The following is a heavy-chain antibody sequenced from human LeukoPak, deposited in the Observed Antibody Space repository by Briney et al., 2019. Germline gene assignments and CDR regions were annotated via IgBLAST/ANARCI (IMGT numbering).Heavy chain of an antibody. D-gene: IGHD2-2*01. CDR1: GGSISSYY. J-gene: IGHJ5*02. V-gene: IGHV4-59*08. Sequence: SETLSLTCTVSGGSISSYYWSWIRQPPGKGLEWIGYIYYSGSTNYNPSLKSRVTISVDTSKNQFSLKLSSVTAADTAVYYCARGPQYQLPGERKGVSWFDPWGQGTLVTVSS. CDR2: IYYSGST. CDR3: ARGPQYQLPGERKGVSWFDP.